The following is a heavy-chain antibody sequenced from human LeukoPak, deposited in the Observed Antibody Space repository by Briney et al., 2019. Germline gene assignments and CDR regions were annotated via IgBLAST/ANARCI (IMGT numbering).Heavy chain of an antibody. D-gene: IGHD3-16*01. CDR2: IYYSGST. CDR1: GGSFSGYY. J-gene: IGHJ4*02. V-gene: IGHV4-59*08. CDR3: ARYYDRTGFDY. Sequence: PSETLSLTCAVYGGSFSGYYWSWVRQSPGKGLEWIGYIYYSGSTNYNPSLKSRVTISIHTSRNQFSLMLSSVTAADTAMYYCARYYDRTGFDYWGQGTLVTVSS.